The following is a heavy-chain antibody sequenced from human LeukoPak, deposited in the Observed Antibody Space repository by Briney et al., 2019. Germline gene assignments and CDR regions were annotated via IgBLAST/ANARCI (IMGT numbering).Heavy chain of an antibody. CDR1: GYTFTSYV. V-gene: IGHV1-18*01. D-gene: IGHD6-6*01. CDR3: ARAVPGRYSSSSYYFDY. J-gene: IGHJ4*02. Sequence: SVKVSCKASGYTFTSYVISGLRQAPGQGVEWVGWISASNGNTNYAQKLQGRVTMTPDTSTSTAYMELRSLRSDDTAVYYCARAVPGRYSSSSYYFDYWGQGTLVTVSS. CDR2: ISASNGNT.